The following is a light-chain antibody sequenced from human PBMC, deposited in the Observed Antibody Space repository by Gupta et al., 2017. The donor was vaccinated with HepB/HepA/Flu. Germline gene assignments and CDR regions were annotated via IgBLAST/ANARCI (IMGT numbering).Light chain of an antibody. CDR2: EAS. V-gene: IGKV1-5*03. CDR1: QSLSSW. J-gene: IGKJ2*01. Sequence: DIQMTQSPSILSASVGDRVTITCRASQSLSSWLAWYQQKPGKGPKLLIYEASSLGSGVPSRFSGSESGTEFTLTIRSLQPDDSAAYFCQQYNSFPYTFGQGTKLEIK. CDR3: QQYNSFPYT.